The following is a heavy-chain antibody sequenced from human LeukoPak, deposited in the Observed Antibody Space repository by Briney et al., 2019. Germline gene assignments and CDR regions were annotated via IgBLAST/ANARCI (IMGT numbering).Heavy chain of an antibody. Sequence: SETLSLTCTVSGGSISSSSYYWGWIRQPPGKGLEWIGSIYYSGSTYYNPSLKSRVTISVDTSKNQFSLKLSSVTAADTAVYYCARDHEYYYDSSGYWQPIFDYWGQGTLVTVSS. CDR2: IYYSGST. CDR1: GGSISSSSYY. V-gene: IGHV4-39*07. D-gene: IGHD3-22*01. CDR3: ARDHEYYYDSSGYWQPIFDY. J-gene: IGHJ4*02.